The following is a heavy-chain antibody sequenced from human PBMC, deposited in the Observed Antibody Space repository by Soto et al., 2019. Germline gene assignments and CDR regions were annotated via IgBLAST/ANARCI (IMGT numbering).Heavy chain of an antibody. V-gene: IGHV1-18*01. Sequence: QVQLVQSGAEVKKPGASVKVSCKASGYTFTSYGISWVRQAPGQGLEWMGWISADNGNTNYAQKLRGGVTMPPEHSPGKAYMGGGGLESDATAVFYWARDRGSHPLDYWGQGPRATVPP. D-gene: IGHD3-16*01. J-gene: IGHJ4*02. CDR2: ISADNGNT. CDR1: GYTFTSYG. CDR3: ARDRGSHPLDY.